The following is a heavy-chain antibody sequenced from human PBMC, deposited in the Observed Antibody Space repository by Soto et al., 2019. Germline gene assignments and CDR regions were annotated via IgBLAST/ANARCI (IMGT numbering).Heavy chain of an antibody. CDR1: GYTFTGYY. D-gene: IGHD6-19*01. CDR2: ISGTGHTT. CDR3: AKRIAVAGTYKAFDS. Sequence: GASVKVSCKASGYTFTGYYMHWFGKLPGKGLEWVSLISGTGHTTYYADSVKGRFTISRDNSKNTLYLHMNSLRAEDTAVYFCAKRIAVAGTYKAFDSWGQGTLVTVSS. V-gene: IGHV3-23*01. J-gene: IGHJ4*02.